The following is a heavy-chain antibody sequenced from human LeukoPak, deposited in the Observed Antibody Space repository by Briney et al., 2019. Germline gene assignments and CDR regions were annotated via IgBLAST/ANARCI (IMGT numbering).Heavy chain of an antibody. CDR2: INHSGST. CDR3: ARASTHVEMATSNYFDY. Sequence: GSLRLSCAASGFTFSRYAMHWVRQAPGKGLEWIGEINHSGSTNYNPSLKSRVTISVDTSKNQFSLKLSSVTAADTAVYYCARASTHVEMATSNYFDYWGQGTLVTVSS. V-gene: IGHV4-34*01. J-gene: IGHJ4*02. D-gene: IGHD5-24*01. CDR1: GFTFSRYA.